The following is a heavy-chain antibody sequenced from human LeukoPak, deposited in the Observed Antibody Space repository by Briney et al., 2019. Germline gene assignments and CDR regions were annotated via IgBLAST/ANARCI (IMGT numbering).Heavy chain of an antibody. V-gene: IGHV1-8*02. J-gene: IGHJ3*02. Sequence: ASVKVSCKASGGTFSSYAISWVRQAPGQGHEWMGWISAYNGNTNYAQDLQGRVTMTRNTSISTAYMELSSLRSEDTAVYYCARGSITMIGAFDIWGQGTMVTVSS. D-gene: IGHD3-22*01. CDR3: ARGSITMIGAFDI. CDR1: GGTFSSYA. CDR2: ISAYNGNT.